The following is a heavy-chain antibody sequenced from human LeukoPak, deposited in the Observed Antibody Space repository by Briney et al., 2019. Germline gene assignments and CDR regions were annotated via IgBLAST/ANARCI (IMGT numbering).Heavy chain of an antibody. CDR3: ARLLFRGVIIRAFDI. CDR1: GYIFTCYW. D-gene: IGHD3-10*01. V-gene: IGHV5-51*01. Sequence: GESLKISCAGSGYIFTCYWIGWVRPTPRKGLEWMGIIYPGDSDTRYSTSFQGEVTISADKSISTAYLQWSSLNGWDTAMYYCARLLFRGVIIRAFDIWGQGTMVSVPS. J-gene: IGHJ3*02. CDR2: IYPGDSDT.